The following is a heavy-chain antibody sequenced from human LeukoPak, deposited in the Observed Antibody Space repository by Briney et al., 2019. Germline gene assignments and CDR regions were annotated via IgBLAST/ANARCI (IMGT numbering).Heavy chain of an antibody. J-gene: IGHJ5*02. CDR3: ASIAAAGTSEYWFDP. V-gene: IGHV1-69*01. Sequence: SVKVSCKASGGTFSSYAISWVRQAPGQGLEWMRGIIPIFGTANYAQKFQGRVTITADESTSTAYMELSSLRSEDTAVYYCASIAAAGTSEYWFDPWGQGTLVTVSS. D-gene: IGHD6-13*01. CDR1: GGTFSSYA. CDR2: IIPIFGTA.